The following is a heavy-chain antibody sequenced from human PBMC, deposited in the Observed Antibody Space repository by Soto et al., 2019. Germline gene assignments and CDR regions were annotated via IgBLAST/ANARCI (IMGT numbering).Heavy chain of an antibody. D-gene: IGHD2-8*01. CDR2: IDYSGANT. CDR3: VSWVSDHFDN. Sequence: GGSLRLSCAASGFTLDNGMTWVRQAPGKGLEWISTIDYSGANTHYADSVKGRFTISRDKSRNTVALQMSNLRAEDTALYYCVSWVSDHFDNWGQGTLVTVYS. V-gene: IGHV3-23*01. J-gene: IGHJ4*02. CDR1: GFTLDNG.